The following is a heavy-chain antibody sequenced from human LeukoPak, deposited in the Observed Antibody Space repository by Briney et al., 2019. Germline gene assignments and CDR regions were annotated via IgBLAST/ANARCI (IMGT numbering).Heavy chain of an antibody. J-gene: IGHJ6*02. CDR1: GFTFGAYC. D-gene: IGHD3-10*01. CDR3: TKDISSGRPAPYGMDV. Sequence: GRSLRLSRAASGFTFGAYCMHWVRQPPGKGLEWVSAINWNSDTIHYADSVRGRFTISRDNAKNTLYLQMNSLKVEDTAFYFCTKDISSGRPAPYGMDVWGHGTTVTVSS. V-gene: IGHV3-9*01. CDR2: INWNSDTI.